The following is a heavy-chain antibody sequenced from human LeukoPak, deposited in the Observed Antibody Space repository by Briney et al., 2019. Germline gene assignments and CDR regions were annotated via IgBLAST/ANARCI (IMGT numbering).Heavy chain of an antibody. CDR2: IYANSGTT. J-gene: IGHJ5*01. Sequence: PGGSLRLSCAASGFAFSVYAMSWLRQPPGKGLERVSTIYANSGTTSYAASVGGRFTISRDNSKNTLYLQLNTLRADDTATYYCAKPISGGLAVTADWFHPWGQGTLVVVSS. V-gene: IGHV3-23*01. D-gene: IGHD6-19*01. CDR1: GFAFSVYA. CDR3: AKPISGGLAVTADWFHP.